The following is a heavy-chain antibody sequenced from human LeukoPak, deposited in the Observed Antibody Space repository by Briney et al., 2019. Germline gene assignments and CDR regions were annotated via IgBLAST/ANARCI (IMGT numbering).Heavy chain of an antibody. Sequence: GGSLRLSCAASGFTFRTYTMNWVRQAPGKGLEWVASIGGGSGFVFYADSMKGRFTISRDNAKNSLYLQMNSLRVEDTAMYYCARVQGERRDYWGQGTLVTVSS. CDR2: IGGGSGFV. CDR3: ARVQGERRDY. D-gene: IGHD3-16*01. J-gene: IGHJ4*02. V-gene: IGHV3-21*01. CDR1: GFTFRTYT.